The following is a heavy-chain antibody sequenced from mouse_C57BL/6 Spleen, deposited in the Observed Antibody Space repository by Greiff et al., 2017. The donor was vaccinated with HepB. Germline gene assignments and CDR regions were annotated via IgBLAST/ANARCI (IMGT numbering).Heavy chain of an antibody. V-gene: IGHV5-4*01. CDR1: GFTFSSYA. J-gene: IGHJ4*01. CDR2: ISDGGSYT. CDR3: ARLDYGSLYAMDY. D-gene: IGHD1-1*01. Sequence: EVQRVESGGGLVKPGGSLKLSCAASGFTFSSYAMSWVRQTPEKRLEWVATISDGGSYTYYPDNVKGRFTISRDNAKNNLYLQMSHLKSEDTAMYYCARLDYGSLYAMDYWGQGTSVTVSS.